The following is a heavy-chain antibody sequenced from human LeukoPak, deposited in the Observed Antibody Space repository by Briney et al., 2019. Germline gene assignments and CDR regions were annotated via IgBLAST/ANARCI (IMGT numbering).Heavy chain of an antibody. CDR2: INSDGSST. J-gene: IGHJ4*02. V-gene: IGHV3-74*01. D-gene: IGHD3-10*01. CDR1: GFTFSSYW. CDR3: AYGSGSWTYYFDY. Sequence: GGSLRLSCAASGFTFSSYWMHWVRQAPGKGLVWVSRINSDGSSTSYADSVKGRFTISRDNAKNTLYLQMNSLRAENTAVYYCAYGSGSWTYYFDYWGQGTLVTVSS.